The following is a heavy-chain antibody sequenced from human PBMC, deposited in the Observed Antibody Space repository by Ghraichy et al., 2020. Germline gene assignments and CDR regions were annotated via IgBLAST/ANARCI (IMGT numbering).Heavy chain of an antibody. D-gene: IGHD6-19*01. J-gene: IGHJ5*02. CDR2: ISSSASTI. CDR1: GFTFSSYE. Sequence: GGSLRLSCAASGFTFSSYEMNWVRQAPGKGLEWVSYISSSASTIYYADSVKGRFTISRDYAKNSLYLQMNSLRAEDTAVYYCARGYSSGSTYWFDPWGQGTLVTVSS. V-gene: IGHV3-48*03. CDR3: ARGYSSGSTYWFDP.